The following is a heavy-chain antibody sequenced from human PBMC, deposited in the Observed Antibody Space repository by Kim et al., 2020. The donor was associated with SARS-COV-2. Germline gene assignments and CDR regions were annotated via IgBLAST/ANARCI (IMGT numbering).Heavy chain of an antibody. CDR2: ISAYNGNT. J-gene: IGHJ4*02. CDR3: ARDRGFRIAVAGFYYFDY. CDR1: GYTFTSYG. Sequence: ASVKVSCKASGYTFTSYGISWVRQAPGQGLEWMGWISAYNGNTNYAQKLQGRVTMTTDTSTSTAYMELRSLRSDDTAVYYCARDRGFRIAVAGFYYFDYWGQGTLVTVSS. V-gene: IGHV1-18*01. D-gene: IGHD6-19*01.